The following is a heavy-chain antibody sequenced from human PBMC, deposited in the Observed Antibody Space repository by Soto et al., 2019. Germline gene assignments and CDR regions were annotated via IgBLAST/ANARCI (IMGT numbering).Heavy chain of an antibody. CDR3: ARAIPYGDYLSNGMDV. Sequence: PGESLKISCKGSGYSFTSYWIGWVRQMPGKGLEWMGIIYPGDSDTRYSPSFQGQVTISADKSISTAYLQWSSLKASDTAMYYCARAIPYGDYLSNGMDVWGQGTKVTVSS. J-gene: IGHJ6*02. CDR2: IYPGDSDT. V-gene: IGHV5-51*01. D-gene: IGHD4-17*01. CDR1: GYSFTSYW.